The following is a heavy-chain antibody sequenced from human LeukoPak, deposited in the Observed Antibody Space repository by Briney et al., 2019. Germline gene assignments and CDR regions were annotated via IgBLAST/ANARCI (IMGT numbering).Heavy chain of an antibody. V-gene: IGHV1-69*13. CDR1: GGTFSSYA. D-gene: IGHD6-13*01. CDR2: IIPIFGTA. Sequence: SVKVSCTASGGTFSSYAISWVRQAPGQGLEWMGGIIPIFGTANYAQKFQGRVTITADASTSTAYMELSSLRSEDTGVYYCARDSSSSLDYFDYWGQGTLVTVSS. CDR3: ARDSSSSLDYFDY. J-gene: IGHJ4*02.